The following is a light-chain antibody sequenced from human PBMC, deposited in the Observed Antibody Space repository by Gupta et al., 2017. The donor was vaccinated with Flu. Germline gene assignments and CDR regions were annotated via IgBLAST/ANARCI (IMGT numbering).Light chain of an antibody. Sequence: EIVLTQSPGTLSLSPGERATLSCRASQSVTSTYLAWYQQKPVQAPRLLIYGASSRATGIPDRFSGSGSGTDFTLTIKRLEPEDFAVYYCQQYGSSRRTFGQGTKVEIK. CDR2: GAS. J-gene: IGKJ1*01. CDR1: QSVTSTY. V-gene: IGKV3-20*01. CDR3: QQYGSSRRT.